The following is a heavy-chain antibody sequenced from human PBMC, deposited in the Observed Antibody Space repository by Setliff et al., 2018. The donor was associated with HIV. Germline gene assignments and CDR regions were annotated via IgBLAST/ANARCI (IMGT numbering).Heavy chain of an antibody. D-gene: IGHD2-15*01. J-gene: IGHJ6*03. V-gene: IGHV3-30*02. CDR3: ARVVGVAPYYYMDV. CDR1: GFTFSSYG. Sequence: HPGGSLRLSCAASGFTFSSYGMHWVRQAPGKGLEWVAFIRCDGSNEYYADSVKGRFTISRDTSKDTLYLQMNSLSAEDTAVYYCARVVGVAPYYYMDVWGKGTTVTVSS. CDR2: IRCDGSNE.